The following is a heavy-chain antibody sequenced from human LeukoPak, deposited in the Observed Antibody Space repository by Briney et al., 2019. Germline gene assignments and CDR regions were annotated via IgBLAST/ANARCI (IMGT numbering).Heavy chain of an antibody. Sequence: SETLSLTCTVSGVSISSSSYYWGWIRQPPGKGLEWIGSIYYSGSTYYNPSLKSRVTISVDTSKNQFSLKLSSVTAADTAVYYCASLEYVPTFDYWGQGTLVTVSS. CDR1: GVSISSSSYY. J-gene: IGHJ4*02. CDR2: IYYSGST. CDR3: ASLEYVPTFDY. D-gene: IGHD2/OR15-2a*01. V-gene: IGHV4-39*01.